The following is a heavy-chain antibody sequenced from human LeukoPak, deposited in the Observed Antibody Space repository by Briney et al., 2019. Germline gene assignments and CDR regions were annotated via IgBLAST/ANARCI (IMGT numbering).Heavy chain of an antibody. CDR2: FDPEDGET. V-gene: IGHV1-24*01. CDR3: AIPSGSFLGFYYALDV. D-gene: IGHD1-26*01. Sequence: ASVRVSCKVSGYTSSVLSMRWVRQAPGKGLEWMGGFDPEDGETIYAQKFQGRVTMTEDTSTDTVYMELNSLRSEDAAVYYCAIPSGSFLGFYYALDVWGQGTTVTVSS. J-gene: IGHJ6*02. CDR1: GYTSSVLS.